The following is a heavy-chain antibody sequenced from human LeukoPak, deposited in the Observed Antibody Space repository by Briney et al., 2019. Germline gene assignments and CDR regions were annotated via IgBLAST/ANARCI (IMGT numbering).Heavy chain of an antibody. CDR3: ARETYCGGDCYSELWFDP. CDR1: GGTFSSYA. Sequence: SVKVSCKASGGTFSSYAISWVRQAPGRGLEWMGRIIPILGIANYAQKFQGRVTITADKSTSTAYMELSSLRSEDTAVYYCARETYCGGDCYSELWFDPWGQGTLVTVSS. CDR2: IIPILGIA. D-gene: IGHD2-21*02. V-gene: IGHV1-69*04. J-gene: IGHJ5*02.